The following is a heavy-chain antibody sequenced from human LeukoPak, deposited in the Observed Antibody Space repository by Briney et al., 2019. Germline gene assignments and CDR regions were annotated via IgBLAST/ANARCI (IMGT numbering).Heavy chain of an antibody. Sequence: SETLSLTCAVYGGSFSGYYWSWIRQPPGKGLEWIGEINHSGSTNYNPSLKSRVTIPVDTSKNQFSLKLSSVTAADTAVYYCARLTVTGGLYYYRYMDVWGKGTTVTVSS. D-gene: IGHD4-17*01. CDR3: ARLTVTGGLYYYRYMDV. V-gene: IGHV4-34*01. CDR1: GGSFSGYY. CDR2: INHSGST. J-gene: IGHJ6*03.